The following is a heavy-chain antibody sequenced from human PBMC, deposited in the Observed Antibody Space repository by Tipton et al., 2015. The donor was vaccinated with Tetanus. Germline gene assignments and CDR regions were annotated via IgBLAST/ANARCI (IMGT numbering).Heavy chain of an antibody. CDR2: IYSGGST. V-gene: IGHV3-53*01. Sequence: GSLRLSCAASGFTVSSNYMSWVRQAPGKGLEWVSVIYSGGSTYYADSVKGRFTISRDNSKNTLYLQMNSLRAEDTAVYYCARTPSFGEYRDYYYYYGMDVWGQGTTVTVSS. CDR1: GFTVSSNY. CDR3: ARTPSFGEYRDYYYYYGMDV. D-gene: IGHD3-10*01. J-gene: IGHJ6*02.